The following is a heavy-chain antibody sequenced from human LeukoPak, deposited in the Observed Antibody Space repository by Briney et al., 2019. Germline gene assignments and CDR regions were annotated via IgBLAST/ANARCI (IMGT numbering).Heavy chain of an antibody. J-gene: IGHJ4*02. CDR2: INPNSGGT. V-gene: IGHV1-2*06. CDR1: GFTFTGYY. CDR3: ARVSAGGPSFDY. D-gene: IGHD3-16*01. Sequence: GASVTVSCKASGFTFTGYYMHWVRQAPGQGLEWMGRINPNSGGTNYAQKFQGRVTMTRDTSISTAYMELSRLRSDDTAVYYCARVSAGGPSFDYWGQGTLVTVSS.